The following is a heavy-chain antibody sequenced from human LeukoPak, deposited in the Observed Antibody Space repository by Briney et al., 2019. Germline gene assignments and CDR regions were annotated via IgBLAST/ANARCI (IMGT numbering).Heavy chain of an antibody. Sequence: GESLKISCKGSGYSFTSYWLGWVRQMPGKGLEWMGIIYPGDSDTRYSPSFQGQVTISADKSISTAYLQWSSLKASDTAMYYCGAVVTAIPSLGAFDIWGQGTMVTVSS. D-gene: IGHD2-21*02. CDR2: IYPGDSDT. CDR1: GYSFTSYW. J-gene: IGHJ3*02. CDR3: GAVVTAIPSLGAFDI. V-gene: IGHV5-51*01.